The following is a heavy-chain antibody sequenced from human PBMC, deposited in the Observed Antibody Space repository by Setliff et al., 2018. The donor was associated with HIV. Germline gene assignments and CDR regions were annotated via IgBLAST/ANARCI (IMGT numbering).Heavy chain of an antibody. J-gene: IGHJ4*02. CDR3: ARVGYYDSSFDY. D-gene: IGHD3-22*01. Sequence: SETLSLTCAVFRGSFSGYYWTWIRQAPGKGLAWIGDINHSGSTNYNPSLKSRVTISVDTSKNQFSLKLGSVTAADTAVYYCARVGYYDSSFDYWGQGTLVTVS. CDR2: INHSGST. CDR1: RGSFSGYY. V-gene: IGHV4-34*01.